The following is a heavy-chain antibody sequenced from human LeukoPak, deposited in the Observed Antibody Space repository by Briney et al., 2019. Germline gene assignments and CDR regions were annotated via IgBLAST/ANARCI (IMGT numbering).Heavy chain of an antibody. CDR3: AKDLMVRGVPRQRFDY. D-gene: IGHD3-10*01. V-gene: IGHV3-30*02. CDR2: IRYDGSNK. J-gene: IGHJ4*02. CDR1: GFTFSSYG. Sequence: GGSLRLSCAASGFTFSSYGMHWVRQAPGKGLEWVAFIRYDGSNKYYADSVKGRFTISRDNSKNTLYLQMNSLRAEDTAVYYCAKDLMVRGVPRQRFDYWGQGTLVTVSS.